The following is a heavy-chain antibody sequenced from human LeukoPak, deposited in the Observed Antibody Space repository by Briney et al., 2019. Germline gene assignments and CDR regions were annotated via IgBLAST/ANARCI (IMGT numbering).Heavy chain of an antibody. V-gene: IGHV4-39*01. CDR2: IYYSGST. CDR1: GGSISSSRYY. J-gene: IGHJ5*02. Sequence: SETLSLTCTVSGGSISSSRYYSGWIRQPPGKGLEWIGSIYYSGSTYYNPSLKSRVTISVDTSKNQFSLKLSSVTAADTAVYYCARIRRYYDYWRGENRFDPWGQGTLVTVSS. D-gene: IGHD3-3*01. CDR3: ARIRRYYDYWRGENRFDP.